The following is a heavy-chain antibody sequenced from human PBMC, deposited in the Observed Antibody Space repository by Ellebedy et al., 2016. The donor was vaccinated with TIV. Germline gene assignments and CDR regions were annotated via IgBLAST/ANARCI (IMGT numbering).Heavy chain of an antibody. CDR1: GGTFSSYA. J-gene: IGHJ6*02. Sequence: ASVKVSCKASGGTFSSYAISWVRQAPGQGLEWMGGIIPIFGTANYAQKFQGRVTITADKSTSTAYMELSSLRSEDTAVYYCARWGSSGWYSIDYGMDVWGQGTTVTVSS. V-gene: IGHV1-69*06. D-gene: IGHD6-19*01. CDR3: ARWGSSGWYSIDYGMDV. CDR2: IIPIFGTA.